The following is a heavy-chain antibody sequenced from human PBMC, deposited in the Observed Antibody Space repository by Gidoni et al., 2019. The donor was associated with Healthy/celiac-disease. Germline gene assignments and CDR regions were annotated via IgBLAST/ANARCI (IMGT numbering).Heavy chain of an antibody. J-gene: IGHJ6*02. CDR2: ISGDGGST. CDR3: AKGSGYYFYNYGMDV. Sequence: EVQLVESGGGVVQPGGSLRLSCAASGFTFDDYAMHWVRQAPGKGLEWVSLISGDGGSTYYADSVKGRFTISRDNSKNSLYLQMNSLRTEDTALYYCAKGSGYYFYNYGMDVWGQGTTVTVSS. V-gene: IGHV3-43*02. CDR1: GFTFDDYA. D-gene: IGHD3-22*01.